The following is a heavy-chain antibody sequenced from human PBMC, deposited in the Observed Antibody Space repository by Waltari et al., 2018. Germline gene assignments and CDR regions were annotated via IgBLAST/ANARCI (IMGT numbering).Heavy chain of an antibody. CDR2: IKAKPHVGTT. CDR3: GDFTAFDY. CDR1: GLSFRTAW. Sequence: VQLVESGGGLVTPGGSLRLSCVGSGLSFRTAWMHWVRQAPGKGLEWVGRIKAKPHVGTTVYAAPVQCRFTISRDDSKNTVYLQMNSLKTEDTAIYYCGDFTAFDYWGQGSLVTVSS. D-gene: IGHD2-8*02. V-gene: IGHV3-15*01. J-gene: IGHJ4*02.